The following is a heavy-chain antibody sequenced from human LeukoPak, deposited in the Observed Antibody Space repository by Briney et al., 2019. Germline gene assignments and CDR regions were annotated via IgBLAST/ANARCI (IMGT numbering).Heavy chain of an antibody. CDR1: GGSFSGYY. D-gene: IGHD3-3*01. J-gene: IGHJ4*02. Sequence: PSETLSLTCAVYGGSFSGYYWSWIRQPPGKGLEWIGEIIHSGSTNYNPSLKRRVTISVDTSKNQFSLKLSSVTAADTAVYYWARGPIQPVRELEYYFDYWGQGTLVTVSS. CDR2: IIHSGST. CDR3: ARGPIQPVRELEYYFDY. V-gene: IGHV4-34*01.